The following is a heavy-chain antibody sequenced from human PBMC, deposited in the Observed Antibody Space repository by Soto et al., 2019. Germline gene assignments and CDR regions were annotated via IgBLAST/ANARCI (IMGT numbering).Heavy chain of an antibody. V-gene: IGHV3-7*01. CDR3: VRDTMRASAAASLDY. Sequence: VRSMRLPYVASGFTFSSYWMRRVIKTTGQGLEWVANIKKDGSEEYYVDSVKGRFTISRDNAENSLHLHMNNLRVDDTALYFCVRDTMRASAAASLDYWGQGTQVTVSS. J-gene: IGHJ4*02. CDR2: IKKDGSEE. CDR1: GFTFSSYW. D-gene: IGHD2-2*01.